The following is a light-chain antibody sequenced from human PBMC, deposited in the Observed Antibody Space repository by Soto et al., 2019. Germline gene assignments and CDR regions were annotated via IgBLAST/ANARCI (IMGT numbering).Light chain of an antibody. V-gene: IGKV1-5*01. CDR2: DAS. J-gene: IGKJ2*01. CDR1: QSISNY. CDR3: HEYDSYSST. Sequence: DIQMTQSPSTLSASVGDRVTITCRASQSISNYLAWYQQKPGKAPKVLIYDASRFESGVPLRFSGSGSGTEFTLPISSLQPDDFATYYCHEYDSYSSTFGQGTKLQIK.